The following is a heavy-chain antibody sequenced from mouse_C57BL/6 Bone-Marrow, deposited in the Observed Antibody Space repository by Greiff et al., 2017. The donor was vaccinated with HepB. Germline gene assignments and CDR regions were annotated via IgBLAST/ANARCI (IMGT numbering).Heavy chain of an antibody. Sequence: EVQRVESGGGLVKPGGSLKLSCAASGFTFSSYAMSWVRQTPEKRLEWVATISDGGSYTYYPDNVKGRFTISRDNAKNNLYLQMSHLKSEDTAMYYCARDMIYCGKSWYFDVWGTGTTVTVSS. CDR2: ISDGGSYT. J-gene: IGHJ1*03. D-gene: IGHD2-1*01. V-gene: IGHV5-4*01. CDR1: GFTFSSYA. CDR3: ARDMIYCGKSWYFDV.